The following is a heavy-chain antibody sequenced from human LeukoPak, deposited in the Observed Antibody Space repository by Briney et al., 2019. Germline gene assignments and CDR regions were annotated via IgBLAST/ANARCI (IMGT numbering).Heavy chain of an antibody. CDR1: GDSVSSHY. V-gene: IGHV4-59*02. Sequence: PSETLSLTCTVSGDSVSSHYWSWFRQPPGEGLEWIGYIFYSGGTNYNPSLKSRLTISKDTSKNQFSLRLNSVTAADTAVYYCARGGVYDYGRIDSRGQGTLVTVSS. D-gene: IGHD4/OR15-4a*01. CDR2: IFYSGGT. J-gene: IGHJ4*02. CDR3: ARGGVYDYGRIDS.